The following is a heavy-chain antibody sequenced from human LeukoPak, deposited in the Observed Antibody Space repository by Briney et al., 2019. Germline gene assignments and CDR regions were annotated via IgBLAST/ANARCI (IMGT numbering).Heavy chain of an antibody. V-gene: IGHV3-23*01. CDR3: ARKASEFDC. CDR1: GFTFTSYA. Sequence: GGSLRLSCAASGFTFTSYAMTWVRQAPGKGLEWVSSISAGGGSTYYADSVEGRFTISRDNSQNTLYLQMNSLRAEDTAIYYCARKASEFDCWGQGTLVTVSS. CDR2: ISAGGGST. J-gene: IGHJ4*02.